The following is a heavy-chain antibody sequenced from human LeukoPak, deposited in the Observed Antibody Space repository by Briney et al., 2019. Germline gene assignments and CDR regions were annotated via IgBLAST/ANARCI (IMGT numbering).Heavy chain of an antibody. CDR3: ASGISVDPDTFDI. CDR2: VSNSGTT. Sequence: SETLSLTCTVSNGPISLHLWSWIRQSPGKGLEWIGYVSNSGTTHYNPSLKSRVTISVDTSKSHLSLKLSSVTAADTAVYYCASGISVDPDTFDIWGPGTMVTVSP. J-gene: IGHJ3*02. CDR1: NGPISLHL. D-gene: IGHD3-3*02. V-gene: IGHV4-4*08.